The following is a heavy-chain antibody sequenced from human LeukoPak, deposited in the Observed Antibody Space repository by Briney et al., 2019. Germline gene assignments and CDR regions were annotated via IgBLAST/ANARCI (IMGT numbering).Heavy chain of an antibody. J-gene: IGHJ4*02. CDR1: GGTFSSYT. Sequence: ASVKVSCKASGGTFSSYTISWVRQAPGQGLEWMGRIIPILDIANYAQKFQGRVTITADKSTSTAYMELSSLRSEDTAVYYCARGSGYFQFDYWGQGTLVTVSS. V-gene: IGHV1-69*02. CDR3: ARGSGYFQFDY. D-gene: IGHD3-22*01. CDR2: IIPILDIA.